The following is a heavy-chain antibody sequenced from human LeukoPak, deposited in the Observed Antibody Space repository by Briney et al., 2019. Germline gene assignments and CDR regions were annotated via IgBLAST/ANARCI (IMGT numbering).Heavy chain of an antibody. D-gene: IGHD2-15*01. J-gene: IGHJ3*02. Sequence: GGSLRLSCAASGFTFSSYWMSWVRQAPGKGLECILLIHSGAGKYYADSVKGRFTFSTDNSKNTLYLQMNSLGAEDTAVYYCAREKLVVTAVGSFDIWGQGTMVTVSS. CDR1: GFTFSSYW. V-gene: IGHV3-66*01. CDR2: IHSGAGK. CDR3: AREKLVVTAVGSFDI.